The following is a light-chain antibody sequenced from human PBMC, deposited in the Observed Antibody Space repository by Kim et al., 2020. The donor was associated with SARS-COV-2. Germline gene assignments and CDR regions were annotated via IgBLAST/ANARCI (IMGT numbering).Light chain of an antibody. J-gene: IGKJ1*01. CDR2: DAS. V-gene: IGKV1-5*01. Sequence: DIQMTQSPSTLSASVGDRVTITCRASQSISSYLAWYEQKPGKAPKLLIYDASSLESGVPSRFSGSGSGTEFTLTISSLQPDDFATYYCQQYSSYRTFRQRTKVDIK. CDR1: QSISSY. CDR3: QQYSSYRT.